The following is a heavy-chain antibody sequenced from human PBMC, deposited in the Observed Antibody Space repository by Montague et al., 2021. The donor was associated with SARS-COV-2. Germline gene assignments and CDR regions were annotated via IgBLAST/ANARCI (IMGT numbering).Heavy chain of an antibody. CDR1: GFSLSTSGMC. V-gene: IGHV2-70*01. D-gene: IGHD1-26*01. Sequence: PALVKPTQTLTLTCTFSGFSLSTSGMCVSWIRQPPGKALEWLALIDWDGDKYYSTSLKTRLTISKDTSKNQVVLTMTNMDPVDTATYYCARIWGATREDAFDIWGQGTMVTVSS. CDR2: IDWDGDK. J-gene: IGHJ3*02. CDR3: ARIWGATREDAFDI.